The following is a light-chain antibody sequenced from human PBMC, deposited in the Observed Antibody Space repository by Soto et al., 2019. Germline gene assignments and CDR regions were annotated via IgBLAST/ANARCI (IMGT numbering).Light chain of an antibody. J-gene: IGKJ5*01. Sequence: EIVLTQSPGTLSLSPGERATLSCMASQSVSSGYLAWYQQKPGQAPRLLIYGAPTRATGIPARFSGSGSGTEFTLTISSLQSEDFAVYYCHQYDNWPKTFGQGTRLEIK. CDR2: GAP. CDR3: HQYDNWPKT. V-gene: IGKV3-15*01. CDR1: QSVSSGY.